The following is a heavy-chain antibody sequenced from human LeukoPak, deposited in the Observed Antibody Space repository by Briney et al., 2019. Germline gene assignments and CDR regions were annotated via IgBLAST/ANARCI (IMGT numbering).Heavy chain of an antibody. D-gene: IGHD4-17*01. CDR1: GGSISSYY. Sequence: SETLSLTCTVSGGSISSYYWSWLRQPPGQGLEWIGYSYYSGSTNYNPSLKSRVTISVDTSKNQFSLKLSSVTAADTAVYYCATVVTRDYFDYWGQGTLVTVSS. J-gene: IGHJ4*02. CDR2: SYYSGST. CDR3: ATVVTRDYFDY. V-gene: IGHV4-59*01.